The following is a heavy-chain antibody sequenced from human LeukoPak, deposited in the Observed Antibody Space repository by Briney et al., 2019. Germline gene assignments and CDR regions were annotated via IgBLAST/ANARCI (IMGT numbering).Heavy chain of an antibody. D-gene: IGHD3-16*02. V-gene: IGHV3-33*01. CDR1: GFTFSSYG. J-gene: IGHJ5*02. Sequence: PGGSLRLSCAASGFTFSSYGMHWVRQAPGKGLEWVAVIWYDGSNKYYADSVKGRFTISRVNSKNTLYLQMNSLRAEDTAVYYCARGRQPDMITFGGVIVTNWFDPWGQGTLVTVSS. CDR3: ARGRQPDMITFGGVIVTNWFDP. CDR2: IWYDGSNK.